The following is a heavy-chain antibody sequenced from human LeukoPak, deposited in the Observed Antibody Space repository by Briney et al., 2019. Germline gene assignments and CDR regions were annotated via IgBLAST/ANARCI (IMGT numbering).Heavy chain of an antibody. CDR3: AREYTAMVTAYFDY. CDR2: ISHTGTTM. D-gene: IGHD5-18*01. J-gene: IGHJ4*02. V-gene: IGHV3-11*01. Sequence: GGSLRLSCAASGFTFSDHYMSWIRQAPGKGLEWVSYISHTGTTMYYADSVKGRFTLSRDNAKNSLYLQTNSLRAEDTALYYCAREYTAMVTAYFDYWGQGTLVTVSS. CDR1: GFTFSDHY.